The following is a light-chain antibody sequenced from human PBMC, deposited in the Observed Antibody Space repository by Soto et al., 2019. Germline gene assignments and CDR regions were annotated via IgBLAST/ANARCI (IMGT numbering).Light chain of an antibody. J-gene: IGLJ1*01. CDR3: QSSDDTGNYYL. CDR2: KDT. V-gene: IGLV3-25*02. Sequence: SYALTQTPSVSVSPGQTARITCSGDELSKQYVYWYQQKPGQAPVLVIYKDTERASGIPERFSASSSGTTVTLTISGVRADDEADYYCQSSDDTGNYYLFGTGTKVTVL. CDR1: ELSKQY.